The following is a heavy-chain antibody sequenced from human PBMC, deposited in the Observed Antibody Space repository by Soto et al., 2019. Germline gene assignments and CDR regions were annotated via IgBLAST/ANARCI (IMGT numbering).Heavy chain of an antibody. CDR2: IIPIFGTT. Sequence: GFSVKVSCKASGGTFSSYTMSWVRQAPGQGLEWMGGIIPIFGTTTYAHKFQGRVTITADESTSTVYMELSSLRGEDTAVYYCARGALTTLAYYYGMDVWGQGTTVTVSS. CDR1: GGTFSSYT. D-gene: IGHD4-4*01. V-gene: IGHV1-69*13. CDR3: ARGALTTLAYYYGMDV. J-gene: IGHJ6*02.